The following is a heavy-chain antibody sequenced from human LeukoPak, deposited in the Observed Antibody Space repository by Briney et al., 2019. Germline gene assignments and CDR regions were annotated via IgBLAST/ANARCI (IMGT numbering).Heavy chain of an antibody. CDR3: ARGIAAADNKSPWDYYYGMDV. CDR2: IDPSDSYT. D-gene: IGHD6-13*01. V-gene: IGHV5-10-1*01. Sequence: GESQRISCKGSGYSFTSYWISWVRQIPGKGLEWMGRIDPSDSYTNYSPSFQGHVTISADKSISTAYLQWSSLKASDTAMYYCARGIAAADNKSPWDYYYGMDVWGKGTTVTVSS. CDR1: GYSFTSYW. J-gene: IGHJ6*04.